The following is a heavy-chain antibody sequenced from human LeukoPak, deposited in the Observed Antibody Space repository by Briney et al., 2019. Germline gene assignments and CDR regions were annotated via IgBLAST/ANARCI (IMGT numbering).Heavy chain of an antibody. J-gene: IGHJ6*03. V-gene: IGHV4-39*01. Sequence: SETLSLTCTVSGGSISSSSYYWGWIRQPPGKGLEWIGSIYYSGSTYYNPSLKSRVTISVDTSKNQFSLKLSSVTAADTVVYYCGAIHSGLQSPIYYYYYMDVWGKGTTVTVSS. CDR2: IYYSGST. CDR3: GAIHSGLQSPIYYYYYMDV. D-gene: IGHD4-11*01. CDR1: GGSISSSSYY.